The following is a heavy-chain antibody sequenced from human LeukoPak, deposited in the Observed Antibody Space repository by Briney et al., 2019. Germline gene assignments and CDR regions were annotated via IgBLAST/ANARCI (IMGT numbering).Heavy chain of an antibody. J-gene: IGHJ4*02. CDR2: ISRNEGST. D-gene: IGHD5-24*01. CDR3: ARADTVSRRWLLLNFVY. Sequence: GGSLRLSCAASGFTFSSYAMHWVRQAPGKGLEYVSCISRNEGSTYYANYVKGRFTISRDNAKNTVYLQLGGLRAEDMAVYYCARADTVSRRWLLLNFVYWGQGTLVTVSS. CDR1: GFTFSSYA. V-gene: IGHV3-64*01.